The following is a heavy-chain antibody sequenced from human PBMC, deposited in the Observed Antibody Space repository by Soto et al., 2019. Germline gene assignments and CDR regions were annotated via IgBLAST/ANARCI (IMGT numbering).Heavy chain of an antibody. J-gene: IGHJ5*02. CDR3: ARVWFGELPWFDP. CDR1: GFSVSSNY. V-gene: IGHV3-66*01. Sequence: GGSLRLSCAASGFSVSSNYMSWVRQAPGKGLEWVSIIYSGGGTNYADSVKGRFTISRDHSKNTLYLQMNSLRAEDTAVYYCARVWFGELPWFDPWGQGTVVTVSS. CDR2: IYSGGGT. D-gene: IGHD3-10*01.